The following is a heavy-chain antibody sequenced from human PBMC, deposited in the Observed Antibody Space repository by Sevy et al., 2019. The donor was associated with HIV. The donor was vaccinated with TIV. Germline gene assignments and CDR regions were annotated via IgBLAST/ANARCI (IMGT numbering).Heavy chain of an antibody. CDR2: ISSDGINH. J-gene: IGHJ4*02. CDR1: GFNFQTFG. Sequence: GGSLRLSCSALGFNFQTFGMHWIRQAPGKGPEWLAVISSDGINHNYAASVKGRFTIYRDNSKSLLSLHMNSLTPNDTAVDFCTIESCRGTYIRGDFDHWGQGTLVTVSS. D-gene: IGHD3-10*02. CDR3: TIESCRGTYIRGDFDH. V-gene: IGHV3-30*03.